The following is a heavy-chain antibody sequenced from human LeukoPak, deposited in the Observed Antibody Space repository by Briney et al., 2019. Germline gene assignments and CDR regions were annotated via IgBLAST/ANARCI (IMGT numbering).Heavy chain of an antibody. V-gene: IGHV3-15*01. CDR3: STDDGYFDY. Sequence: GGSLRLSCAASGFTFSNAWMSGVRQAPGKGLEWVGRIKSNADGGTTDYAAPVKGRFIILRDDSENTLYLQMNSLKTEDTAVYYCSTDDGYFDYWGQGTLV. CDR1: GFTFSNAW. J-gene: IGHJ4*02. CDR2: IKSNADGGTT.